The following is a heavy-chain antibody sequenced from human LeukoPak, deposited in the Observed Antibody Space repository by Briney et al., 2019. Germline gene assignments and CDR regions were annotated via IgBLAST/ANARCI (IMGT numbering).Heavy chain of an antibody. D-gene: IGHD6-25*01. CDR3: ARQLPTAAADTRGYFDY. CDR2: LFYGENS. V-gene: IGHV4-39*01. CDR1: GGSISTISSSTYY. J-gene: IGHJ4*02. Sequence: SETLSLTCTVSGGSISTISSSTYYWGWIRQAPGKGLEWIGSLFYGENSHYNPSLKSRATLSVDTSNNQFSLKLTSVTAADAAVYFCARQLPTAAADTRGYFDYWGQGTVVTVSS.